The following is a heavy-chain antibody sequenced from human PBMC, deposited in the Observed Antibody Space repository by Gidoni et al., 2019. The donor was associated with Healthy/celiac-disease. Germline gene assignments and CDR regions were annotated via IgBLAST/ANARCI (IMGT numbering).Heavy chain of an antibody. CDR1: GGTFSSYA. V-gene: IGHV1-69*06. CDR2: IIPIFGTA. D-gene: IGHD6-19*01. J-gene: IGHJ4*02. CDR3: ARGAGLAVAGNYYFDY. Sequence: QVQLVQSGAEVKKPGSSVKVSCKASGGTFSSYAISWVRQAPGQGLEWMGGIIPIFGTANYAQKFQGRVTITAEKSTSTAYRELSSLRSEDTAVYYCARGAGLAVAGNYYFDYWGQGTLVTVSS.